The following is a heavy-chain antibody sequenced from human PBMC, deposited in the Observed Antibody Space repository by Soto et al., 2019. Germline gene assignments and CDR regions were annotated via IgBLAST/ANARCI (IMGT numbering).Heavy chain of an antibody. CDR2: IHYSGST. CDR3: ARAPVRGAFEF. Sequence: QVQLQESGPGLVKPSQTLSLTCTVSGGSFNSGGFHWSWIRQHPGKGLEWIGYIHYSGSTYYNPSLKSRVTISLDTSKIQFSLELISVTAADTAVYYCARAPVRGAFEFWGQGLLVTVSS. CDR1: GGSFNSGGFH. V-gene: IGHV4-31*03. D-gene: IGHD3-10*01. J-gene: IGHJ4*01.